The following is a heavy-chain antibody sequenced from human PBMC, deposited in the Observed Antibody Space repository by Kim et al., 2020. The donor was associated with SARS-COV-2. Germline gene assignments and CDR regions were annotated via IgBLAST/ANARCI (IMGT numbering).Heavy chain of an antibody. Sequence: GGSLRLSCVASGVTFTATVMRWVRQAPGKGLEWVATIIGSGGSTFYADSVKGRFTISRDNSKNRLYLQMNSLRAEDTAVYYCEEGHQCSFDYWGQGSLVTVSS. CDR3: EEGHQCSFDY. J-gene: IGHJ4*02. CDR2: IIGSGGST. CDR1: GVTFTATV. V-gene: IGHV3-23*01. D-gene: IGHD2-8*01.